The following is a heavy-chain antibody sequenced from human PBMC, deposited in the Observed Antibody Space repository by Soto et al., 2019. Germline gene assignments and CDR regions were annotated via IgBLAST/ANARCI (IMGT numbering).Heavy chain of an antibody. CDR1: GGSISTYY. CDR2: VIYSGIT. V-gene: IGHV4-59*01. CDR3: ARGRAGSGYYYDFDF. Sequence: SETLYLTCTVSGGSISTYYWSWIRQPPGKGLEWIGYVIYSGITNFNPSLKSRVTMALDTSKNQFSLKLSSVTAADTAVYYCARGRAGSGYYYDFDFWGQGTLVTVSS. D-gene: IGHD3-22*01. J-gene: IGHJ4*02.